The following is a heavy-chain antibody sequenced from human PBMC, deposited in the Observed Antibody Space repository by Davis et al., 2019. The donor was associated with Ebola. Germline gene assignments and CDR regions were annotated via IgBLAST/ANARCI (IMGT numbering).Heavy chain of an antibody. CDR1: DGSISSHY. V-gene: IGHV4-59*08. CDR2: IYDSGRT. J-gene: IGHJ5*01. D-gene: IGHD2-21*02. CDR3: ARRVEMTVGGSYNWFDS. Sequence: PSETLSLTCSFSDGSISSHYWNWIRQPPGKGLEWVGIIYDSGRTNYNPSLKSRVTISADTSKNQFSLNLTSVTAADTAVYYCARRVEMTVGGSYNWFDSWGQGTLVTVSS.